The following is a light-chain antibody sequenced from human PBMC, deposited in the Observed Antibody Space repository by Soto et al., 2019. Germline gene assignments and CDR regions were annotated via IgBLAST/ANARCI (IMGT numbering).Light chain of an antibody. CDR3: QKYGSSSYT. CDR2: AAS. J-gene: IGKJ2*01. V-gene: IGKV3-20*01. Sequence: EIVLTQSPGTLSLSPGERATLSCRASQSISSSYLAWYQQKPGQAPRLLIYAASSRATGIPDRFSGSGSGTDSTSTSSNLEPEDFAVYYCQKYGSSSYTFGQGTRWEIK. CDR1: QSISSSY.